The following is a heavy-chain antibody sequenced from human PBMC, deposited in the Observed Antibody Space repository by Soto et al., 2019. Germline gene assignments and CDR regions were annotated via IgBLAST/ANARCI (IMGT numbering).Heavy chain of an antibody. CDR2: IIPIFGST. J-gene: IGHJ5*02. D-gene: IGHD3-16*01. V-gene: IGHV1-69*12. Sequence: QVQLVQSGAEVRKPGSSVKVSCKASGGTFSNSAITWVRQAPGQGLEWVGGIIPIFGSTNYAQKFQGRVTFNADESTSNGYMARGGLTYEGTVVYYCAGECYLASGFWGGPLGGGWFDPWGQGTLVTVSS. CDR1: GGTFSNSA. CDR3: AGECYLASGFWGGPLGGGWFDP.